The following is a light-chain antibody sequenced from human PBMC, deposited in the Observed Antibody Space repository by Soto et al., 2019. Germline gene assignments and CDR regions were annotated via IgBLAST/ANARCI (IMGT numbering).Light chain of an antibody. CDR2: DVS. CDR1: SSDVGGYDY. CDR3: SSYTSSNSWV. J-gene: IGLJ3*02. V-gene: IGLV2-14*01. Sequence: QSVLTQPASVSGSPGQSIAISCTGTSSDVGGYDYVSWYQQHPGKAPKLMIYDVSNRPSGVSNRSSGSKSGNTASLTISGLQAEDEADYYCSSYTSSNSWVFGGGTKLTVL.